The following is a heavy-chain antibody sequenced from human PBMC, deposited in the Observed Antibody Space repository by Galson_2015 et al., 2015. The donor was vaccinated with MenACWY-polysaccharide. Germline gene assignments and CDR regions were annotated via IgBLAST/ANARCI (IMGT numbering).Heavy chain of an antibody. Sequence: SLRLSCAASGFTFNRHVMNWVRQAPGKGLEWVSGIADYGGSTYYADSVKGRFTISGDNSRNTLYLEMSSLRAGDTAVYYCAKGRDLDRIACRGDCYTGHDFWGQGTLVTVSS. CDR1: GFTFNRHV. D-gene: IGHD2-21*01. CDR2: IADYGGST. J-gene: IGHJ4*02. CDR3: AKGRDLDRIACRGDCYTGHDF. V-gene: IGHV3-23*01.